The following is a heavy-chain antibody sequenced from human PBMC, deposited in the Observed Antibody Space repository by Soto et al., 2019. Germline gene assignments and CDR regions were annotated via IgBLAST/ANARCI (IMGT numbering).Heavy chain of an antibody. CDR3: ATYCSSTSCYNRVQLVPPPYYYYGMDV. J-gene: IGHJ6*02. D-gene: IGHD2-2*02. Sequence: GASVKFSCKVSGYTLTELSMHLVRQAPGKGLEWMGGFDPEDGETIYAQKFQGRVTMTEDTSTDTAYMELSSLRSEDTAVYYCATYCSSTSCYNRVQLVPPPYYYYGMDVWGQGTTVTVSS. CDR1: GYTLTELS. CDR2: FDPEDGET. V-gene: IGHV1-24*01.